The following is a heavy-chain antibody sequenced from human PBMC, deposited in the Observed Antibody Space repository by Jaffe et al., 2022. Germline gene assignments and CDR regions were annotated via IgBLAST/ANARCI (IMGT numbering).Heavy chain of an antibody. CDR2: INPSGGST. Sequence: QVQLVQSGAEVKKPGASVKVSCKASGYTFTSYYMHWVRQAPGQGLEWMGIINPSGGSTSYAQKFQGRVTMTRDTSTSTVYMELSSLRSEDTAVYYCARDMVRGYYYGLLDYWGQGTLVTVSS. D-gene: IGHD3-22*01. CDR1: GYTFTSYY. V-gene: IGHV1-46*01. CDR3: ARDMVRGYYYGLLDY. J-gene: IGHJ4*02.